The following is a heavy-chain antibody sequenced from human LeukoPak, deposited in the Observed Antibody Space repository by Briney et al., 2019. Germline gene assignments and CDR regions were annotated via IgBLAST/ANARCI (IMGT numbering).Heavy chain of an antibody. V-gene: IGHV4-59*01. J-gene: IGHJ4*02. CDR2: IYYSGST. CDR3: ARGQQLVPPYFDY. Sequence: SETLPLTCAVYGGSFSGYYWSWIRQPPGKGLEWIGYIYYSGSTNYNPSLKSRVTISVDTSKNQFSLKLSSVTAADTAVYYCARGQQLVPPYFDYWGLGTLVTVSS. D-gene: IGHD6-13*01. CDR1: GGSFSGYY.